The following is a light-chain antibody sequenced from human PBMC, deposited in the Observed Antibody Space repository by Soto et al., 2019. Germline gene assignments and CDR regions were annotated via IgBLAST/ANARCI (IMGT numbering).Light chain of an antibody. CDR3: ETWDSNTHWV. J-gene: IGLJ3*02. V-gene: IGLV4-60*02. CDR2: LEGSGSY. CDR1: SGHSSYI. Sequence: QLVLTQSSSASASLGSSVKLTCTLSSGHSSYIIAWHQQQPGKAPRYLMKLEGSGSYNKGSGVPDRFSGSSSGADRYLTISSLQFEDEADYYCETWDSNTHWVFGGGTKLTVL.